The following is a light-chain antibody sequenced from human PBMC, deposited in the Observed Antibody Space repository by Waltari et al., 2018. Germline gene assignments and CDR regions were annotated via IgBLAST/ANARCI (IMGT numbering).Light chain of an antibody. Sequence: QSVLTQPPSVSGAPGQRVTISCTGSDSNTGAGYQVPWYQQLPRAAPKLLIYGSTSRPLGVPDRFFGSTSGTSAFLAITGLQAEDEADYYCQSYDTTLSVVFGGGTKLTVL. V-gene: IGLV1-40*01. CDR2: GST. CDR3: QSYDTTLSVV. CDR1: DSNTGAGYQ. J-gene: IGLJ3*02.